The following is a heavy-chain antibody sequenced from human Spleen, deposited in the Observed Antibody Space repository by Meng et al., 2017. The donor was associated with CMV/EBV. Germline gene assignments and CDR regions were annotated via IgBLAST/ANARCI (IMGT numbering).Heavy chain of an antibody. CDR1: GLTFSDYY. V-gene: IGHV3-11*04. Sequence: GESLKISCAASGLTFSDYYMTWIRQAPGKGLEWVSYISSSGFTIYYADSVRGRFTISRDNAKNSLYLQMNSVRAEDTAVYYCAKDGPPRDWGQGTLVTVSS. J-gene: IGHJ4*02. CDR3: AKDGPPRD. CDR2: ISSSGFTI.